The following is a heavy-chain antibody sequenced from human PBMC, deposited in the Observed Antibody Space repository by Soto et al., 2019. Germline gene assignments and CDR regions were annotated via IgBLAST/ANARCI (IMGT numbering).Heavy chain of an antibody. J-gene: IGHJ5*02. CDR1: GGSISSYY. CDR3: TRDDTNNGFDP. CDR2: IYYSGST. D-gene: IGHD3-22*01. V-gene: IGHV4-59*01. Sequence: PSETLSLTCTVSGGSISSYYWSWIRQPPGKGLEWIGYIYYSGSTNYNPSLKSRVTISVDTSKNQFSLKLSSVTAADTAVYYCTRDDTNNGFDPWGQGTLVPVSS.